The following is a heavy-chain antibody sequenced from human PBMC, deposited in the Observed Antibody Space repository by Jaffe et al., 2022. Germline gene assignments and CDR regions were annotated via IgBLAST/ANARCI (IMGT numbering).Heavy chain of an antibody. Sequence: EVQLVESGGGLVQPGGSLRLSCAASGFTFSSYEMNWVRQAPGKGLEWVSYISSSGSTIYYADSVKGRFTISRDNAKNSLYLQMNSLRAEDTAVYYCARDRFSYGGNPPAADYWGQGTLVTVSS. V-gene: IGHV3-48*03. CDR1: GFTFSSYE. J-gene: IGHJ4*02. CDR2: ISSSGSTI. D-gene: IGHD4-17*01. CDR3: ARDRFSYGGNPPAADY.